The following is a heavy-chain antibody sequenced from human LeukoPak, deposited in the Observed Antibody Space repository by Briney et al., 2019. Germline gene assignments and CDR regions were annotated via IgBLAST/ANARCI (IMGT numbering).Heavy chain of an antibody. V-gene: IGHV3-7*03. J-gene: IGHJ4*02. CDR2: NQYGSPK. Sequence: NQYGSPKSYVSSVKGPFTISRDNAKNSLYLQMNSLRAEDTAVYYCARWGQRGSGWAKLFDYWGQGTLVTVSS. CDR3: ARWGQRGSGWAKLFDY. D-gene: IGHD6-19*01.